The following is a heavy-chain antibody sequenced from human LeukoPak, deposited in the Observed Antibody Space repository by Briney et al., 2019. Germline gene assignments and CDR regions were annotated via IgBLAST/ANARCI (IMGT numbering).Heavy chain of an antibody. J-gene: IGHJ5*02. CDR2: IDNIGST. V-gene: IGHV4-39*01. CDR3: ARPPGIAAAWFDP. Sequence: GSLRLSCAASGFSFSNYGMNWVRQAPGKGLEWIGNIDNIGSTYYNPSLQSRVTISVDKSKDQLSLKLNSVTATDTAIYYCARPPGIAAAWFDPWGQGTLVTVSS. D-gene: IGHD6-13*01. CDR1: GFSFSNYG.